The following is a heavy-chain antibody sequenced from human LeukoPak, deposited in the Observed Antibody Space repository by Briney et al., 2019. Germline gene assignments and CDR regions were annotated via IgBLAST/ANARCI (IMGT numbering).Heavy chain of an antibody. V-gene: IGHV1-3*01. J-gene: IGHJ4*02. CDR1: GGTFSSYA. D-gene: IGHD6-19*01. CDR3: ARDLYGSGWYRRTQKYYFDY. Sequence: ASVKVSCKASGGTFSSYAISWVRQAPGQRLEWMGWINAGNGNTKYSQKFQGRVTITRDTSASTAYMELSSLRSEDTAVYYCARDLYGSGWYRRTQKYYFDYWGQGTLVTVSS. CDR2: INAGNGNT.